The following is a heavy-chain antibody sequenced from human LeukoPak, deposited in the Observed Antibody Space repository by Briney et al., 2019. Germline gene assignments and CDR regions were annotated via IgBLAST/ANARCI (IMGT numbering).Heavy chain of an antibody. V-gene: IGHV3-23*01. CDR3: AKGDCSSGSCYFDY. CDR2: LSDTGDST. J-gene: IGHJ4*02. Sequence: PGGSLRLSCAASGFTLGNRPMYWVRQAPGKGLEWVSSLSDTGDSTHYADSVKGRFTISRDSARSALYLQMNSLRAEDTAVYYCAKGDCSSGSCYFDYWGQGSQVTVSS. D-gene: IGHD2-15*01. CDR1: GFTLGNRP.